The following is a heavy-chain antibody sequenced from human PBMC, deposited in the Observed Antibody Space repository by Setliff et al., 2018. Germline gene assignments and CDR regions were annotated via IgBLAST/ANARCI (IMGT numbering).Heavy chain of an antibody. D-gene: IGHD3-3*01. CDR2: IQYDGSDK. V-gene: IGHV3-30*02. CDR3: GRDLSGRSDH. J-gene: IGHJ4*02. Sequence: HPGGSLRLSCATSGFTFSSYGMHWVRQAPGKGLEWVAFIQYDGSDKYYEDSVKGRFTISRDNSKNTVYLQVNSLRAEDTAVYYCGRDLSGRSDHWGQGTLVTVSS. CDR1: GFTFSSYG.